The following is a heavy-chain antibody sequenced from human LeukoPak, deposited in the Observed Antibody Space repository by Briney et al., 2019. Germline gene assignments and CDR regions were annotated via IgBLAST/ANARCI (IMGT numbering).Heavy chain of an antibody. CDR1: GFTFNDYA. Sequence: GGSLRLSCAASGFTFNDYAMSWVRQAPGKGLEWVSGISGSGRITYYADSVKGRLTISRDNSKNTLYLQMNGLRGEDTAIYFCAKEITGWYAYWGQGTLVTVSS. CDR3: AKEITGWYAY. CDR2: ISGSGRIT. D-gene: IGHD6-19*01. V-gene: IGHV3-23*01. J-gene: IGHJ4*02.